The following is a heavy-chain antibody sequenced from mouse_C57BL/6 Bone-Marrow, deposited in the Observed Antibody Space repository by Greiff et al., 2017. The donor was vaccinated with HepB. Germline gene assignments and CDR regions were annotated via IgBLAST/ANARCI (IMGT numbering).Heavy chain of an antibody. V-gene: IGHV7-1*01. J-gene: IGHJ4*01. D-gene: IGHD3-2*02. CDR2: SRNKANDYTT. CDR3: ARDAYSSGYAMDY. CDR1: GFTFSDFY. Sequence: EVQLVESGGGLVQSGRSLRLSCATSGFTFSDFYMEWVRQAPGKGLEWIAASRNKANDYTTEYSASVKGRFIVSRDTSQSILYLQMNALRAEDTAIYYCARDAYSSGYAMDYWGQGTSVTVSS.